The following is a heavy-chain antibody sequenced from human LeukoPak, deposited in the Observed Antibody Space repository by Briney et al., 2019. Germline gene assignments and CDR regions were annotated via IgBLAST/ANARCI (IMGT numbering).Heavy chain of an antibody. CDR3: ARDRGGSGFYYFDY. D-gene: IGHD2-15*01. CDR1: GFTFSIYA. V-gene: IGHV3-30-3*01. CDR2: ISYNGSNE. J-gene: IGHJ4*02. Sequence: GGSLRLSCAASGFTFSIYAMHWVRQAPGKGLEWVAGISYNGSNEFYSDSVKGRFTITRDNSKNTVSLQMDSLRAEDTGVYHCARDRGGSGFYYFDYWGQGTLVTVSS.